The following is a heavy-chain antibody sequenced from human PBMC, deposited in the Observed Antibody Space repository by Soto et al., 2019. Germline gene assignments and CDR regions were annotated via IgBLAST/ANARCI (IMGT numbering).Heavy chain of an antibody. CDR3: ARGSGYFRNFDS. D-gene: IGHD3-3*01. CDR1: GGSITSGGYS. Sequence: QVQLQEAGPGLVKPSQTLSLTCYVSGGSITSGGYSWTWIRPQPGKALQWIGYLFDSGSAYYNRSLTSRLIISVDTGKNLFSLELRSVTAADTAVYSGARGSGYFRNFDSWGQGTLVSVSS. CDR2: LFDSGSA. J-gene: IGHJ4*02. V-gene: IGHV4-31*02.